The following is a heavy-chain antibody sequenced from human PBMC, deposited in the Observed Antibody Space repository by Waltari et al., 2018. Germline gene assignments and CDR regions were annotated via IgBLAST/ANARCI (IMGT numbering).Heavy chain of an antibody. D-gene: IGHD6-13*01. V-gene: IGHV4-4*07. Sequence: QVQLLESGPGLVKPSETLSLTCTVSGDSIGNSYWTWIRQPAGKRLEWIGRVHISGNTNYNPSLKSRVAMSIDTSTNQFSLSLDSVTVADTAVYYCASVPPGTHDAFDLWGLVTMVTVSS. J-gene: IGHJ3*01. CDR2: VHISGNT. CDR3: ASVPPGTHDAFDL. CDR1: GDSIGNSY.